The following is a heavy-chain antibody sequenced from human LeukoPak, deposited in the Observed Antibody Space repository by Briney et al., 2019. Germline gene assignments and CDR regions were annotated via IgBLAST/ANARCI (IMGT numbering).Heavy chain of an antibody. CDR3: ARERAACGGDCNDY. V-gene: IGHV3-48*03. J-gene: IGHJ4*02. Sequence: GGSLRLSCAASGFTFSSYVMGWVRQAPGKGLEWISYISSSVSDIHYADSVKGRFTIPRDNAKNSLYLQMSSLRVEDTAVYYCARERAACGGDCNDYWGQGTLVTVSS. CDR1: GFTFSSYV. D-gene: IGHD2-21*02. CDR2: ISSSVSDI.